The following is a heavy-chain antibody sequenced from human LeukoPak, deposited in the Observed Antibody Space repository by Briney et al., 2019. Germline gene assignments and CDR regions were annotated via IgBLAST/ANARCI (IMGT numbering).Heavy chain of an antibody. Sequence: GGSLRLSCAASGFTFSSYAMHWVRQAPGKGLEWVAVISYDGSNKYYTDSVKGRFTISRDNSKNTLYLQMNSLRAEDTAVYYCAGGGGFCSGGSCYCDYWGQGTLVTVSS. J-gene: IGHJ4*03. D-gene: IGHD2-15*01. V-gene: IGHV3-30-3*01. CDR1: GFTFSSYA. CDR2: ISYDGSNK. CDR3: AGGGGFCSGGSCYCDY.